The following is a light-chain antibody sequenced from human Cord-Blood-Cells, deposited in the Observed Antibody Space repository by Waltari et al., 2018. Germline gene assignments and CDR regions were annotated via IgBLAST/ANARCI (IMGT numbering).Light chain of an antibody. J-gene: IGKJ2*01. V-gene: IGKV3-15*01. Sequence: EIVMTQSPAPLAVSPGDRATLSCSASQSVSSNSAWYQQKPGQTPRLLIYGASTRATGIPARFSGSGSGTEFTLTISSLQSEDFAVYYCQQYNNWPYTFGQGTKLEIK. CDR1: QSVSSN. CDR3: QQYNNWPYT. CDR2: GAS.